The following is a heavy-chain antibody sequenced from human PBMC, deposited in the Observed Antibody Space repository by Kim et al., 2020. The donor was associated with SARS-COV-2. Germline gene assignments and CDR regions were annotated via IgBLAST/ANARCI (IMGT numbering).Heavy chain of an antibody. D-gene: IGHD3-22*01. Sequence: GGSLRLSCAASGFTFSSYAMHWVRQAPGKGLEWVAVISYDGSNKYYADSVKGRFTISRDNSKNTLYLQMNSLRAEDTAVYYCARSITMIVVVTPVGYWGQGTLVTVSS. J-gene: IGHJ4*02. CDR1: GFTFSSYA. V-gene: IGHV3-30-3*01. CDR3: ARSITMIVVVTPVGY. CDR2: ISYDGSNK.